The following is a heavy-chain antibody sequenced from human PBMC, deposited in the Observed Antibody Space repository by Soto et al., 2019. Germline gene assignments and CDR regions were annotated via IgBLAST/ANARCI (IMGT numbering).Heavy chain of an antibody. J-gene: IGHJ4*02. CDR3: ARSPPSSYYGGSGTFDY. V-gene: IGHV4-4*02. Sequence: QLQLQESGPGLVRPSGTLSLTCAVSGGFTSTNNWWSWVRQPPGKGLEWIGDAYHSGSTEYNPSLKSRVSISVDKSKNRNSLKLTSATAADTAVYYCARSPPSSYYGGSGTFDYWGQGTLVTVSS. D-gene: IGHD3-10*01. CDR1: GGFTSTNNW. CDR2: AYHSGST.